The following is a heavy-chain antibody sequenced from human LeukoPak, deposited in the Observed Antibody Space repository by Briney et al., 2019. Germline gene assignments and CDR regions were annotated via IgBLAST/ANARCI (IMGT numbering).Heavy chain of an antibody. Sequence: PGRSLRLSCAASGFTFDDYAMHWVRQAPGKGLEWVSGISWNSGSIGYADSVKGRFTISRDNAKNSLYLQMNSLRAEDTALYYCAKVCASCYGAFDIWGQGTMVTVSS. CDR1: GFTFDDYA. J-gene: IGHJ3*02. V-gene: IGHV3-9*01. D-gene: IGHD2-2*01. CDR3: AKVCASCYGAFDI. CDR2: ISWNSGSI.